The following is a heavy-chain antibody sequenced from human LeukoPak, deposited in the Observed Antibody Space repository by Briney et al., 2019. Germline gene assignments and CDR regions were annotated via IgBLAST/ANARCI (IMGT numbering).Heavy chain of an antibody. Sequence: GGSLRLSCAVSGLTLSNYGMSWVRQAPGKGLEWVAGISDSGGRTKYADSVKGRFTISRDNPKNTLYLQMNSLGAEDTAVYFCAKRGVVIRVILVGFHKEAYYFDSWGQGALVTVSS. CDR3: AKRGVVIRVILVGFHKEAYYFDS. V-gene: IGHV3-23*01. CDR1: GLTLSNYG. J-gene: IGHJ4*02. D-gene: IGHD3-10*01. CDR2: ISDSGGRT.